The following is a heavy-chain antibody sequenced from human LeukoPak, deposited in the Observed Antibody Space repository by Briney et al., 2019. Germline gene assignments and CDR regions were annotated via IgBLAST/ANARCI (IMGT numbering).Heavy chain of an antibody. D-gene: IGHD6-19*01. CDR2: IYISRST. CDR3: ARDQGRWLVRTFDY. CDR1: GGSISSYY. Sequence: SETLSLTCTVSGGSISSYYWSWIRQPAGKGLEWIGRIYISRSTNYNPSLKSRVTMSVDTSKNQFSLKLSSVTAADTAVYYCARDQGRWLVRTFDYWGQGTLVTVSS. J-gene: IGHJ4*02. V-gene: IGHV4-4*07.